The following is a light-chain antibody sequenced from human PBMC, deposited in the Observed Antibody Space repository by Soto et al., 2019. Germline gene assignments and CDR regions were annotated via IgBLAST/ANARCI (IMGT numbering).Light chain of an antibody. CDR2: DVS. CDR3: SSYTCSITLVYV. V-gene: IGLV2-14*01. CDR1: SSDVGGYNY. Sequence: QSALTQPASVSGSPGQSITISCTGTSSDVGGYNYVSWYQQHPGKAPKLMIYDVSNRPSGVSDRFSGSKSGNTASLTISGLQADDEVYYYCSSYTCSITLVYVFGSGTKVTVL. J-gene: IGLJ1*01.